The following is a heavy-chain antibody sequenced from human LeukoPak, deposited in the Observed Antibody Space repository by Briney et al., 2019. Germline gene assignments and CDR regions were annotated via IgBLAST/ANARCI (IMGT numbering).Heavy chain of an antibody. V-gene: IGHV3-7*03. J-gene: IGHJ4*02. CDR1: GFTFSSFW. CDR3: ARDTAYELELRGCFDY. CDR2: IKQGGSEK. Sequence: GGSLRLSCAASGFTFSSFWMTWVRQAPGEGLEWVANIKQGGSEKYYVDSVKGRFTISRDNAKNSLYLQMNSLRAEDTAVFYCARDTAYELELRGCFDYWGQGTPVTVSS. D-gene: IGHD1-7*01.